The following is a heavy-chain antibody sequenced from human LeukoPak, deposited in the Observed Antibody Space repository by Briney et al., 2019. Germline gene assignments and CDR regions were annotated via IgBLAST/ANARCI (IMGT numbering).Heavy chain of an antibody. Sequence: PGRSLRLSCAASGFTFSSYAMHWVRQAPGKGLEWVANIKQDGSEKYYVVSVKGRFTISRDNAKNSLYLQMNSLRAEDTAVYYCARDVATDAFDIWGQGTMVTVSS. J-gene: IGHJ3*02. CDR1: GFTFSSYA. CDR3: ARDVATDAFDI. CDR2: IKQDGSEK. D-gene: IGHD5-12*01. V-gene: IGHV3-7*01.